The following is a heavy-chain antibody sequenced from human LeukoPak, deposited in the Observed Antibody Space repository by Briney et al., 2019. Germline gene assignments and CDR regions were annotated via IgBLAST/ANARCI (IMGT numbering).Heavy chain of an antibody. J-gene: IGHJ4*02. CDR3: ARVRDGSGSFDY. Sequence: GGSLRLSCAASGFTFSNYWMHTVRQAPGKGLVWVSRISDDGSHTSYADSVKGRFTISRDNAKNTLYLQKNRLSAEDAAIFYCARVRDGSGSFDYWCQGTLVTVSS. CDR2: ISDDGSHT. D-gene: IGHD3-10*01. V-gene: IGHV3-74*01. CDR1: GFTFSNYW.